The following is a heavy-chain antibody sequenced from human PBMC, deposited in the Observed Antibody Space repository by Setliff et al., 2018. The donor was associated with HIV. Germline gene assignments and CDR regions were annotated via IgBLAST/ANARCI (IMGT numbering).Heavy chain of an antibody. Sequence: TSETLSLTCTVSGGSISSGSYYWTWIRQPAGKGLEWIGHIYTSGSTNNNPSLKSRVTISVDTSKNQFSLKQSSVTAADTAVYYCARDLGSRIAVAGYDYWGQGTLVTVSS. CDR2: IYTSGST. V-gene: IGHV4-61*09. J-gene: IGHJ4*02. CDR3: ARDLGSRIAVAGYDY. CDR1: GGSISSGSYY. D-gene: IGHD6-19*01.